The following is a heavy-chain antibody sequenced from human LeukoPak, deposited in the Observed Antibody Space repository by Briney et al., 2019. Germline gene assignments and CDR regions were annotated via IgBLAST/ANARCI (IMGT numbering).Heavy chain of an antibody. V-gene: IGHV1-69*02. CDR1: GGTFSSYT. CDR2: IIPILGIA. CDR3: AQGSGGSCCDAFDI. J-gene: IGHJ3*02. Sequence: GASVKVSCKASGGTFSSYTISWVRQAPGQGLEWMGRIIPILGIANYAQKFQGRVTITADKSTSTAYMELSSLRSEDTAVYYCAQGSGGSCCDAFDIWGQGTMVTVSS. D-gene: IGHD2-15*01.